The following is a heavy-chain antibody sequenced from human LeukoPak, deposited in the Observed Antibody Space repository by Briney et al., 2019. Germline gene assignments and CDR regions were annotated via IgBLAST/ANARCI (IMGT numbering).Heavy chain of an antibody. Sequence: PGGSLRLSCTASGFTFSHSAMHWVRQAPGKGLEWVAVITYDGSQTYFADSVKGRFTISRDNAKNSLYLQMNSLRAEDTAVYYCARDTHEERWLHHDAFDIWGQGTMVTVSS. CDR1: GFTFSHSA. J-gene: IGHJ3*02. V-gene: IGHV3-30*04. CDR3: ARDTHEERWLHHDAFDI. CDR2: ITYDGSQT. D-gene: IGHD5-24*01.